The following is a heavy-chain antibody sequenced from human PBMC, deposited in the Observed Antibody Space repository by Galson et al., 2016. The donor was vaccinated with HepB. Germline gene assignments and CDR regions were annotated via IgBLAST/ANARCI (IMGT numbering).Heavy chain of an antibody. CDR1: GFAFGSHW. Sequence: SLRLSCAASGFAFGSHWMHWVRQVPGKGLVWVSRINSYGTISNYADSVKGRFTISRDNAKNTLYLQMNSLRVEDTAVYYCGRDHSVVLTTAYNWFDPWGQGTLVTVSS. V-gene: IGHV3-74*01. CDR2: INSYGTIS. CDR3: GRDHSVVLTTAYNWFDP. D-gene: IGHD4-23*01. J-gene: IGHJ5*02.